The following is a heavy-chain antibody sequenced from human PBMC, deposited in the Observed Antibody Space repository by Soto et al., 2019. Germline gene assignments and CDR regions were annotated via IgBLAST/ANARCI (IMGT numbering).Heavy chain of an antibody. J-gene: IGHJ5*02. Sequence: PGGSLRLSCAASGFPFSSYSMNWVRQAPGKGLEWVSSISSSSSFINYADSVKGRFTISRDNAKNSLYLQMNSLRDEETAVYYRARDTIRMLRGVLDPWAQGTLVTVSS. CDR3: ARDTIRMLRGVLDP. D-gene: IGHD3-10*01. CDR2: ISSSSSFI. V-gene: IGHV3-21*01. CDR1: GFPFSSYS.